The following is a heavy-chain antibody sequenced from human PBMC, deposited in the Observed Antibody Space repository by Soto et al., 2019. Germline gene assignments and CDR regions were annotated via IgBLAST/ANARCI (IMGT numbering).Heavy chain of an antibody. V-gene: IGHV4-59*08. CDR2: IYYSGTT. D-gene: IGHD2-15*01. CDR1: GGSISSYY. J-gene: IGHJ5*02. CDR3: ARHHCSGGSCYTPIGQLGGNWFDP. Sequence: SVTLSLTCTVSGGSISSYYWSWIRQPPGKGLEWIGYIYYSGTTNYNPSLKSRVTISVDTSKNQFSLKLSSVTAADTAVYYCARHHCSGGSCYTPIGQLGGNWFDPWGQGTLVTVS.